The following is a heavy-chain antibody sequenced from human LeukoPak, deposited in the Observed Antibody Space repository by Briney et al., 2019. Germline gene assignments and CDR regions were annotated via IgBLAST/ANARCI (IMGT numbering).Heavy chain of an antibody. CDR1: GFSFSSYG. V-gene: IGHV3-23*01. D-gene: IGHD2-15*01. J-gene: IGHJ6*03. CDR2: ISGTGGTT. Sequence: GGSLRLSCAASGFSFSSYGMSGVRKAPGKGLEWVSPISGTGGTTYYADSVKGRFTISRDNSKNTLYLQMNSLRAEDTAVYYCAKNGDRGAYCSGGSCYPYYYYYMDVWGKGTTVTISS. CDR3: AKNGDRGAYCSGGSCYPYYYYYMDV.